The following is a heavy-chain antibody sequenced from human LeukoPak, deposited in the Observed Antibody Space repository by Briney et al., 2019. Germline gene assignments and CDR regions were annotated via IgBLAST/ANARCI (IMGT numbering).Heavy chain of an antibody. CDR1: GFMFSSNW. Sequence: PGGSLRLSCAASGFMFSSNWMSWVRLAPGKGLEWAANIKEDGTETYYVDSVKGRFTISRDNAKNSLYLQMNSLRGEDTAVYYCARTQLDLDGFDIWGQGTTVTVSS. V-gene: IGHV3-7*01. CDR3: ARTQLDLDGFDI. CDR2: IKEDGTET. J-gene: IGHJ3*02. D-gene: IGHD1-1*01.